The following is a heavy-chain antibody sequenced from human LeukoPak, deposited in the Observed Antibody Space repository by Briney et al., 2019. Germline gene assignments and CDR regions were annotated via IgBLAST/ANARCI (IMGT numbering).Heavy chain of an antibody. J-gene: IGHJ6*02. CDR1: GFTFSTYW. Sequence: PGGSLRLSCAASGFTFSTYWMSWVRQAPGKGLEWVANIKQDGGEKYYVDSVKGRFTISRDNAKTSLSLQMNSLRAEDTAVYYCARILVVPAANYYYSYGMDVWGQGTTVTVSS. D-gene: IGHD2-2*01. CDR3: ARILVVPAANYYYSYGMDV. V-gene: IGHV3-7*01. CDR2: IKQDGGEK.